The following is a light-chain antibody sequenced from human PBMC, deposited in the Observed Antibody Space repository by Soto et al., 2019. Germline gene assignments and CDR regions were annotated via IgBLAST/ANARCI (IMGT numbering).Light chain of an antibody. J-gene: IGKJ4*01. CDR2: DAS. Sequence: IVLTQSTATLSLSPGERATLSCRASQSVSSYLAWYQQKPVQAPRLLIYDASNRATGIPARFSGSGSGTDFTLTISSLEPEDFAVYYCQQRSNWPPGLTCGGGTK. CDR1: QSVSSY. V-gene: IGKV3-11*01. CDR3: QQRSNWPPGLT.